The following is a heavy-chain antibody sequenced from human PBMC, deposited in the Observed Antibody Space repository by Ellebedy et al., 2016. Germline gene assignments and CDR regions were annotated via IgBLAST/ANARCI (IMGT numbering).Heavy chain of an antibody. Sequence: GGSLRLSCAASGFTFSSYWMSWVRQAPGKGLEWVANIKQDGSEKYYVDSVKGRFTISRDNAKNSLYLQMNSLRAEDTAVYYCARVPTYSSGWYHFDYWGQGTLVTVSS. V-gene: IGHV3-7*01. J-gene: IGHJ4*02. CDR1: GFTFSSYW. CDR2: IKQDGSEK. D-gene: IGHD6-19*01. CDR3: ARVPTYSSGWYHFDY.